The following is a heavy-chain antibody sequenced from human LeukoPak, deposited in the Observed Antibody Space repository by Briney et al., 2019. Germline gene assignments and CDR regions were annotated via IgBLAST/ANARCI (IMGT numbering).Heavy chain of an antibody. CDR2: IAKDGTDI. CDR3: VKAGYYDSSGYYYYLDY. J-gene: IGHJ4*02. CDR1: GFSFSSCG. V-gene: IGHV3-30*18. Sequence: GGSLRLSCAASGFSFSSCGMHWVRQTPDKGLEWVAAIAKDGTDIHYVDSVKGRFTISRDNSRNTLYLQMFSLSTEDTVVYYCVKAGYYDSSGYYYYLDYWGQGTLVSVSS. D-gene: IGHD3-22*01.